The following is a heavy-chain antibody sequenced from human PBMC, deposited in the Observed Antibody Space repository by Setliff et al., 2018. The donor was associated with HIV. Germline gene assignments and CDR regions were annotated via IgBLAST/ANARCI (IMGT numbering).Heavy chain of an antibody. CDR1: GGTFSSYA. Sequence: SVKVSCKASGGTFSSYAISWVRQAPGQGLGWMGGSIPILGIANYAQKFQGRVTITADKPTSKAYMELSSLRSEDTAVYYCAGGMDYYDTSGRIKNWFDPWGEGTLVTVSS. CDR3: AGGMDYYDTSGRIKNWFDP. D-gene: IGHD3-22*01. CDR2: SIPILGIA. J-gene: IGHJ5*02. V-gene: IGHV1-69*10.